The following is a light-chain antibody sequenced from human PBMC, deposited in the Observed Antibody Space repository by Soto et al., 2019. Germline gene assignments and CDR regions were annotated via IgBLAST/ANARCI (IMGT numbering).Light chain of an antibody. J-gene: IGLJ1*01. V-gene: IGLV1-40*01. CDR2: GNS. CDR3: QSYDSSLSAL. Sequence: QSVLTQPPSVSGAPGQRVTISCTGSSSNIGAGYDVHWYQQLPGTAPKLLIYGNSNRPSRVPDRFSGSKSGTSASLAITGLQAEDEADYYCQSYDSSLSALFGTGTKLTV. CDR1: SSNIGAGYD.